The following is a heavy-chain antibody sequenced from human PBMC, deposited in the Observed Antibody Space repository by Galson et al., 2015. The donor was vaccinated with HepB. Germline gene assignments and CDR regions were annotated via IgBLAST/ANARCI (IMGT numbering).Heavy chain of an antibody. D-gene: IGHD3-22*01. J-gene: IGHJ1*01. CDR2: IRSKAYGGTT. V-gene: IGHV3-49*03. Sequence: SLRLSCAASGFTFGDYAMSWFRQAPGKGLEWVGFIRSKAYGGTTEYAASVKGRITISRDDSKSIAYLQMYSLKTEDTAVYYCTRGYYYDSSGYYYVGYFQHWGQGTLVTVSS. CDR1: GFTFGDYA. CDR3: TRGYYYDSSGYYYVGYFQH.